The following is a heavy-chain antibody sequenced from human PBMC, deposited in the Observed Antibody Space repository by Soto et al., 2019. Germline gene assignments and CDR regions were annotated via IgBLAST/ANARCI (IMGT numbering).Heavy chain of an antibody. V-gene: IGHV1-69*12. D-gene: IGHD6-13*01. CDR2: IIPIFGTA. CDR1: GGTFSSYA. Sequence: QVQLVQSGAEVKKPGSSVKVSCKASGGTFSSYAISWVRQAPGQGLEWMGGIIPIFGTANYAQKFQGRVTITADESTSTGYRELSSLRSEDTAVYYCARGGGAAADSYWYFDLWGRGTLVTVSS. J-gene: IGHJ2*01. CDR3: ARGGGAAADSYWYFDL.